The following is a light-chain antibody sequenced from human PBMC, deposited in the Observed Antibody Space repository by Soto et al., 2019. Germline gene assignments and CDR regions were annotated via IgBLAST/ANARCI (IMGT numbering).Light chain of an antibody. CDR3: QHYNSYSEA. J-gene: IGKJ1*01. CDR2: VAS. V-gene: IGKV1-9*01. Sequence: DIQLTQSPSFLSASVGDRVTITCRASEDISSYLAWYQQKPGKAPKLLIYVASTLQSGVPSRFSGSGSGTDFTLTITGLQSDDFATYYCQHYNSYSEAFGQGTKVDIK. CDR1: EDISSY.